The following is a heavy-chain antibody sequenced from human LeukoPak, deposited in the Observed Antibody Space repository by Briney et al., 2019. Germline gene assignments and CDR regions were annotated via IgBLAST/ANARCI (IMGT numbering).Heavy chain of an antibody. CDR3: AKVCGGSCYYGMDV. J-gene: IGHJ6*02. CDR2: ISYDGSNK. Sequence: GRSLRLSCAASGFTFGSYGMHWVRQAPGKGLEWVAVISYDGSNKYYADSVKGRFTISRDNSKNTLYLQMNSLRAEDTAVYYCAKVCGGSCYYGMDVWGQGTTVTVSS. CDR1: GFTFGSYG. V-gene: IGHV3-30*18. D-gene: IGHD2-15*01.